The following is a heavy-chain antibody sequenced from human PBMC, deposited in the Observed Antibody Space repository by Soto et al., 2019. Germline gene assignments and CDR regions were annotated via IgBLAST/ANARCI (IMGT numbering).Heavy chain of an antibody. CDR2: IIPIFGTA. J-gene: IGHJ6*02. V-gene: IGHV1-69*01. CDR3: ARCNRYNWNYSYYYYCMDV. Sequence: QVQLVQSGAEVKKPGSSVKVSCKASGGTFSSYAISWVRQAPGQGLEWMGGIIPIFGTANYAQKFQGRVTIPADESTSTANMELSSLRSEDTGVDHCARCNRYNWNYSYYYYCMDVGGQGTTVTVSS. CDR1: GGTFSSYA. D-gene: IGHD1-7*01.